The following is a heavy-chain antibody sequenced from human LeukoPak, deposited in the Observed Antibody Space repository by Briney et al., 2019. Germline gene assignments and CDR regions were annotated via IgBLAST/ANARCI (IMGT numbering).Heavy chain of an antibody. D-gene: IGHD2-21*01. V-gene: IGHV3-21*01. CDR1: GFTFSSYS. CDR3: GRDLTYCGGDSYLYYFNY. Sequence: GGSLRLSCAASGFTFSSYSMNWVRQAPGKGLEWVSSISSSSSYIYYADSVKGRFTISRDNAKNSLYLQMNSLRAEDTAVYFCGRDLTYCGGDSYLYYFNYGAQGTLVTVPS. CDR2: ISSSSSYI. J-gene: IGHJ4*02.